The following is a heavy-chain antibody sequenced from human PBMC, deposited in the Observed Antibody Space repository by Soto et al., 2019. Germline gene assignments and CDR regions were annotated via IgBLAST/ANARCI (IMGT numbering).Heavy chain of an antibody. Sequence: QVQLVQSGAEVKKPGASVKVSCKASGYTFTSYGISWVRQAPGQGLEWMGWISAYNGNTNYAQKLQGRVTMTTDTPTSTGYLELRSLRSDDTAVYYCARGGGVYAYRYYYYYYYMDVWGKGTTVTVSS. V-gene: IGHV1-18*01. D-gene: IGHD2-8*01. J-gene: IGHJ6*03. CDR1: GYTFTSYG. CDR3: ARGGGVYAYRYYYYYYYMDV. CDR2: ISAYNGNT.